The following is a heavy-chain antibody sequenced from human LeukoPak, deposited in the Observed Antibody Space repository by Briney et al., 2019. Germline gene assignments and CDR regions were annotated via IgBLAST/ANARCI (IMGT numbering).Heavy chain of an antibody. Sequence: PGGSLRLSXAASGFTFSTYAMSWVRQAPGKGLEWVSHFGGSGGTILYADSVKGRFTISRDNSKDKLYLQMNSLRAEDTAVYYCAKSDCGGDCHLLDYWGQGTLVTVSS. J-gene: IGHJ4*02. CDR2: FGGSGGTI. D-gene: IGHD2-21*02. V-gene: IGHV3-23*01. CDR3: AKSDCGGDCHLLDY. CDR1: GFTFSTYA.